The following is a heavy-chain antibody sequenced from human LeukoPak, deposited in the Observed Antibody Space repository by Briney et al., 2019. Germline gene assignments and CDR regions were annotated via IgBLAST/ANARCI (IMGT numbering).Heavy chain of an antibody. V-gene: IGHV3-30*03. D-gene: IGHD6-13*01. CDR2: ISSRGNEI. Sequence: GGSLRLSCAASGFTLTSSAMHWVRQAPGKGLEWVALISSRGNEIVHTNSVKGRFTISRDNSKNTLYLQMNSLRAEDTAVYYCASGYSSSWFSLQHWGQGTLVTVSS. CDR3: ASGYSSSWFSLQH. J-gene: IGHJ1*01. CDR1: GFTLTSSA.